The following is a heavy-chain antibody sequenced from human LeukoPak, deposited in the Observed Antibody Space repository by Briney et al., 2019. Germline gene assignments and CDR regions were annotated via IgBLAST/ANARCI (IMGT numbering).Heavy chain of an antibody. J-gene: IGHJ4*02. CDR1: GFTFSRDW. D-gene: IGHD6-19*01. V-gene: IGHV3-74*01. Sequence: GGSLRLSCAASGFTFSRDWMHWVRQAPGRGLVWVSRINADESSTAYADSVKGRFTISRDNAKNSLYLQMNSLRVEDTAFYYCAKDNRRHYTSGPNPDSLHWGQGALVTVSS. CDR2: INADESST. CDR3: AKDNRRHYTSGPNPDSLH.